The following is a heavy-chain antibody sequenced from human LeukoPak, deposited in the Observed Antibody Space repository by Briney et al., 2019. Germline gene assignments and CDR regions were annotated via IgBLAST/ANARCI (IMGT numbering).Heavy chain of an antibody. CDR1: GFPFRSYW. CDR2: INGDGSTT. CDR3: ARDYSYSYDQ. V-gene: IGHV3-74*01. D-gene: IGHD3-10*01. Sequence: GGSLRLSCAASGFPFRSYWMHWVSQAPGTGLVWVSHINGDGSTTTYADSVKGRFTISRDTAKNILYLQMNSLRPEDTAVYYCARDYSYSYDQWGQGTLVTVSS. J-gene: IGHJ4*02.